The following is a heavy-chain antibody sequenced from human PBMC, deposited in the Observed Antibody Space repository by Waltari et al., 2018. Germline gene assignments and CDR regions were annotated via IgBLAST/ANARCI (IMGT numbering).Heavy chain of an antibody. CDR1: VFLFSNYV. J-gene: IGHJ4*02. CDR3: ASERGTFGVGRSSFDR. V-gene: IGHV3-30*02. CDR2: IRDDGSNT. Sequence: QVYLVESGGGVVQPGGSLRLSCAASVFLFSNYVMHWVRQAPGKGLGWVASIRDDGSNTFHADSVKGRFTISRDNSKNTMDLQTSSLRPEDTAVYYCASERGTFGVGRSSFDRWGQGTLVIVSS. D-gene: IGHD3-3*01.